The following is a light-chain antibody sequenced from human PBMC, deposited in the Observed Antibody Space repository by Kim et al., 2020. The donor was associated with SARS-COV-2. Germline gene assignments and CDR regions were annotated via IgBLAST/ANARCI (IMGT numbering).Light chain of an antibody. CDR3: QLSYITPFT. V-gene: IGKV1-39*01. CDR2: AAS. Sequence: APVGDIVTITCRTTQSFSSHLNWYQHEPGRAPTLLISAASTLQGGVPSRFSGSGSETSFTLTISSLQPEDFATYFCQLSYITPFTVGPGTKVDIK. CDR1: QSFSSH. J-gene: IGKJ3*01.